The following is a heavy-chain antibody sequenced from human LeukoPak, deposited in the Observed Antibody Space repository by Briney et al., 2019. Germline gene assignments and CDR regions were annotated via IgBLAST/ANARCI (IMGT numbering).Heavy chain of an antibody. CDR1: GFTFSSYA. J-gene: IGHJ4*02. D-gene: IGHD1-20*01. V-gene: IGHV3-23*01. Sequence: GGSLRLSCAASGFTFSSYAMSWVRQAPGKGPERVSAISGSGGSTYYADSVKGRFTISRDSSKNTLYLQMNSLRAEDTAVYYCAKTRGNWNYCDYWGQGTRVTVSS. CDR2: ISGSGGST. CDR3: AKTRGNWNYCDY.